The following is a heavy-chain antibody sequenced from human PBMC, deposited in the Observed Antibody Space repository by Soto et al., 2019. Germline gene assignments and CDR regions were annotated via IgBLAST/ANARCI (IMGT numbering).Heavy chain of an antibody. CDR2: ISGSGGST. CDR3: ANAPVYIFDY. J-gene: IGHJ4*02. V-gene: IGHV3-23*01. Sequence: GGSLRLSCAASGFTFSSYAMSWVRQAPGKGLEGVSAISGSGGSTYYADSVKGRFTISRDNSKNTLYLQMNSLRAEDTAVYYCANAPVYIFDYWGQGTLVTVSS. D-gene: IGHD2-8*01. CDR1: GFTFSSYA.